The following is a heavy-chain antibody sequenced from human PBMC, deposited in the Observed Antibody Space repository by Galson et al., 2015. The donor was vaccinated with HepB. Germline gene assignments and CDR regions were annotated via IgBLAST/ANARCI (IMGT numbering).Heavy chain of an antibody. CDR2: INPNSGGT. D-gene: IGHD4-23*01. CDR3: ARPGFGTVDPWGVYFDY. CDR1: GYTFTGYY. J-gene: IGHJ4*02. Sequence: SVKVSCKASGYTFTGYYMHWVRQAPGQGLEWMGWINPNSGGTNYAQKLQGRVTMTTDTSTSTAYMELRSLRSDDTAVYYCARPGFGTVDPWGVYFDYWGQGTLVTVSS. V-gene: IGHV1-2*02.